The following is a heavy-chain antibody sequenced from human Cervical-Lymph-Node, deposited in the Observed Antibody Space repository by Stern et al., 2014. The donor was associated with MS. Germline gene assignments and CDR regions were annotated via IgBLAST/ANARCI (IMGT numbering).Heavy chain of an antibody. V-gene: IGHV3-73*01. Sequence: EVQLVESGGGLVQPGGSLTLSCAASKFGYSGSAIHWVRPAPGKRLEWVGRMRSKENNYATGYAESVKGRFSISRDDSRNMAYLQMKSLKAEDTALYFCTTGLMTTGGDNFDYWGQGTLVIVSS. D-gene: IGHD3-16*01. CDR3: TTGLMTTGGDNFDY. CDR1: KFGYSGSA. CDR2: MRSKENNYAT. J-gene: IGHJ4*02.